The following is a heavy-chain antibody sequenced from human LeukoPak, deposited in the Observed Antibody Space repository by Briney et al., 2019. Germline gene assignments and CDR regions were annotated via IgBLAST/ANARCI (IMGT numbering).Heavy chain of an antibody. D-gene: IGHD3-3*01. CDR1: GGSISNKY. CDR3: ARLRYDGRSGLLYVFDY. J-gene: IGHJ4*02. Sequence: KTSETLSLTCIVSGGSISNKYWSWIRQTPGKGLEWIGYIYNSGSSNYNPSLESRVTISVDTSKNQFSLKLSSVTAADTAVYYCARLRYDGRSGLLYVFDYWGQGTRVTVSS. CDR2: IYNSGSS. V-gene: IGHV4-59*01.